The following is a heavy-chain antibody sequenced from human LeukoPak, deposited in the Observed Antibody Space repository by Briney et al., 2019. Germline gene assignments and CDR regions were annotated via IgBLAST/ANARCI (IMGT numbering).Heavy chain of an antibody. CDR2: IQYDGSSK. CDR1: GFTFSNYG. V-gene: IGHV3-30*02. J-gene: IGHJ4*02. CDR3: AKDISNYVFDY. Sequence: PGGSLRLSCAASGFTFSNYGIHWVRQAPGKGPEWVAFIQYDGSSKYYADSVKGRFTISRDNSKNTLYLQMNSLRAEDTAVYYCAKDISNYVFDYWGQGTLVTVSS. D-gene: IGHD4-11*01.